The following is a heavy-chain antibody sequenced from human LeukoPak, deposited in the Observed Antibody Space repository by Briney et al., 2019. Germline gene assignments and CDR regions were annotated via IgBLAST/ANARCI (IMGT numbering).Heavy chain of an antibody. D-gene: IGHD3-3*01. CDR2: IIPIFGTA. CDR1: GGTFSSYA. CDR3: ARDGYYDFWSGSYHFDY. V-gene: IGHV1-69*13. J-gene: IGHJ4*02. Sequence: GASVKVSCKASGGTFSSYAISWVRQAPGQGLEWMGGIIPIFGTANYAQKFQGRVTITADESTSTAYMELRSLRSDDTAVYYCARDGYYDFWSGSYHFDYWGQGTLVTVSS.